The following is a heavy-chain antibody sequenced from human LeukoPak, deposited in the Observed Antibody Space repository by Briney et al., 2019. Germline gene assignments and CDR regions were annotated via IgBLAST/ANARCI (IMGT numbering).Heavy chain of an antibody. J-gene: IGHJ5*02. D-gene: IGHD3-16*02. CDR2: IFYGGST. V-gene: IGHV4-39*07. Sequence: SETLSLTCTVSGDSIYNSDYYWGWIRQPPGKGLEWIGSIFYGGSTYYNPSLGSRVTLSIATSKSQFSLNLNSVTAADTAVYYCARWMITRLGDSSLTFWFDPWGQGILVTVSS. CDR3: ARWMITRLGDSSLTFWFDP. CDR1: GDSIYNSDYY.